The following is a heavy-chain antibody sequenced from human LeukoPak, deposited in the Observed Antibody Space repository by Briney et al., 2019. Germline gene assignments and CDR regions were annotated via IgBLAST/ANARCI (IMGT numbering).Heavy chain of an antibody. CDR1: GGSFSGYY. CDR2: INHSGST. J-gene: IGHJ4*02. CDR3: AISPARVVVPTAFDY. Sequence: SETLSLTCAVYGGSFSGYYWSWIRQPPGKGLEWIGEINHSGSTNYNPSLKSRVTISVDTSKNQFSLKLSSVTAADTAVYYCAISPARVVVPTAFDYWGQGTLVTVSP. V-gene: IGHV4-34*01. D-gene: IGHD2-15*01.